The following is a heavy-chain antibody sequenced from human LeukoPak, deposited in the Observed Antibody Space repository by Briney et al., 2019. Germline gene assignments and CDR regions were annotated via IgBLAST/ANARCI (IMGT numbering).Heavy chain of an antibody. CDR2: INHSGST. V-gene: IGHV4-34*01. J-gene: IGHJ4*02. Sequence: SETLSLTCAVYGGSFSGYYWSWIRQPPGKGLEWIGEINHSGSTNYNPSLKSRVTISVDTSKNQFSLKLSSVTAADTAVYYCAREGYCSSTSCHPLWGQGTLVTASS. CDR1: GGSFSGYY. D-gene: IGHD2-2*01. CDR3: AREGYCSSTSCHPL.